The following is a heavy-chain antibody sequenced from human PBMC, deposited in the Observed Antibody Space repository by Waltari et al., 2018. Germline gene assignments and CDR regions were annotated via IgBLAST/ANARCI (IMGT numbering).Heavy chain of an antibody. J-gene: IGHJ3*02. Sequence: QVQLVQSGAEVKKPGSSVKVSCKASGGTFSSYAISWVRQAPGQGLEWMGGIIPIFGTANYAQKFQGRVTMTRDTSISTAYMELSRLRSDDTAVYYCASARSSSPLQQMGWDAFDIWGQGTMVTVSS. CDR3: ASARSSSPLQQMGWDAFDI. CDR1: GGTFSSYA. CDR2: IIPIFGTA. D-gene: IGHD6-13*01. V-gene: IGHV1-69*05.